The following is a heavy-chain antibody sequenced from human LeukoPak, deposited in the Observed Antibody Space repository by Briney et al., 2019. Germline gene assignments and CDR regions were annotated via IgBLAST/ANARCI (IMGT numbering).Heavy chain of an antibody. V-gene: IGHV1-3*01. CDR3: AREGYEYSSSSINDYFDY. CDR2: INAGNSNT. Sequence: ASVKVSCKASGYTFTSYAVHWVRQAPGQRLEWMGWINAGNSNTKYSQKFQGRVTITRDTSASTAYMELSSLRSEDTAVYYCAREGYEYSSSSINDYFDYWGQGTLVTVSS. CDR1: GYTFTSYA. J-gene: IGHJ4*02. D-gene: IGHD6-6*01.